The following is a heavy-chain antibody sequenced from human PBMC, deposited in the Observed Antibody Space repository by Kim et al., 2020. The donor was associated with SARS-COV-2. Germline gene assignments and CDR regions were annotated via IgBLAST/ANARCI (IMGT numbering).Heavy chain of an antibody. J-gene: IGHJ4*02. Sequence: TKRNYADSVKGRFTITRDNAQNSLHLQMNSLTVEDTAIYYCAREDGTFDYWGQGILVTVSS. CDR3: AREDGTFDY. CDR2: TKR. V-gene: IGHV3-7*01.